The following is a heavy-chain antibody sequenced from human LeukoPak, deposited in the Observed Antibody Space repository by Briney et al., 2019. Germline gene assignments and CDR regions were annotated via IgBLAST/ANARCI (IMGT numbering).Heavy chain of an antibody. CDR1: GGSIYSYY. CDR2: IYNSGST. CDR3: ARDYGDCVPNWYFDL. V-gene: IGHV4-4*08. D-gene: IGHD4-17*01. Sequence: PSETLSLTCTVSGGSIYSYYWSWIRQPPGKGLEGIGYIYNSGSTNYNPSLKSRVTISVDTSKNQFSLKLSSVTAADTAVYYCARDYGDCVPNWYFDLWGRGTLVTVSS. J-gene: IGHJ2*01.